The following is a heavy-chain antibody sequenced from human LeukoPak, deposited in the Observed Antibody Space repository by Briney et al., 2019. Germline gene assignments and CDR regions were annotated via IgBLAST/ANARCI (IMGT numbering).Heavy chain of an antibody. CDR3: AKDSIYGGWGNAFDI. V-gene: IGHV3-30-3*01. Sequence: SGGSLRLSCAASGFTFSSYAMHWVRQAPGKGLEWVAVISYDGSNKYYADSVKGRFTISRDNSKNTLYLQMNSLRAEDTAVYYCAKDSIYGGWGNAFDIWGQGTMVTVSS. J-gene: IGHJ3*02. CDR1: GFTFSSYA. CDR2: ISYDGSNK. D-gene: IGHD3-16*01.